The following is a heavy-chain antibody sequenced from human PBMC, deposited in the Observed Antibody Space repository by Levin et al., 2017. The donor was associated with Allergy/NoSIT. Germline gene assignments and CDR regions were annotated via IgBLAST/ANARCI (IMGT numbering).Heavy chain of an antibody. V-gene: IGHV2-70*01. CDR3: ARTYYDSTGHFKYYFDS. CDR1: GFSLTTSGMC. Sequence: SGPTLVKPTQTLTLTCSFSGFSLTTSGMCVSWIRQSPGKSLEWLALIDWDGDKYQRTSLRTRLTISKDTSKNQVVLTLTNVDPADSGTYYCARTYYDSTGHFKYYFDSWGQGTPVTVSS. J-gene: IGHJ4*02. D-gene: IGHD3-22*01. CDR2: IDWDGDK.